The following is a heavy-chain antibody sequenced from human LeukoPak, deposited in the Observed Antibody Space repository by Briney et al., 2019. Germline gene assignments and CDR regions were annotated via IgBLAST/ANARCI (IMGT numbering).Heavy chain of an antibody. V-gene: IGHV3-23*01. J-gene: IGHJ4*02. CDR2: ISGSGGST. D-gene: IGHD3-10*01. CDR1: GFTFSSYA. Sequence: GGSLRLSCAASGFTFSSYAMSWVRQALGKGLEWVSAISGSGGSTYYADSVKGRFTISRDNSKNTLYLQMNSLRAEDTAVYYCAKDRVWFGELLPFDYWGQGTLVTVSS. CDR3: AKDRVWFGELLPFDY.